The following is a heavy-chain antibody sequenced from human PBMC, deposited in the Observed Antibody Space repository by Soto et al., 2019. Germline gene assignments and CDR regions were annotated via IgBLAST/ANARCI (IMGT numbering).Heavy chain of an antibody. V-gene: IGHV4-39*01. D-gene: IGHD3-16*02. CDR1: GGSISSSSYY. CDR2: IYYSGST. J-gene: IGHJ4*02. CDR3: ARRPYYDYIWGSYREDSDY. Sequence: SETLSLTCTVSGGSISSSSYYWGWFRQPPGKGLEWIGSIYYSGSTYYNPSLKSRVTISVDTSKNQFSLKLSSVTAADTAVYYCARRPYYDYIWGSYREDSDYWGQGTLVTVSS.